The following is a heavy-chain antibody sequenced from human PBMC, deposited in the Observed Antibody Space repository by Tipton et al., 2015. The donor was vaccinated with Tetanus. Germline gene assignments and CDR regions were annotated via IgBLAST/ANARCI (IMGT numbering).Heavy chain of an antibody. Sequence: TLSLTCTVSGGSVSSGSYYWSWIRQPPGKGLEWIGYFFYSGSTNYNPSLKSRVSMAVGTSKNQFSLQLRSVTAAETAVYYCAEGRRFCSSNSCHEYYFDSWGRGTLVTVSS. V-gene: IGHV4-61*01. CDR3: AEGRRFCSSNSCHEYYFDS. CDR2: FFYSGST. CDR1: GGSVSSGSYY. D-gene: IGHD2-2*01. J-gene: IGHJ4*02.